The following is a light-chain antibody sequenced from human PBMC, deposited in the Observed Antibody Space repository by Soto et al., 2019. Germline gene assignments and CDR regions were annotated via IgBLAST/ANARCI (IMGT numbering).Light chain of an antibody. Sequence: EMVMTQSPATLSVSPGERVTLSCRASESVHRNLAWYQQKPGQGPSLLIYYASTRATGVPDRSTGSGSGTEFTLTISSLQSEDSGVYHCQHYSNWPPTFGPGTKVEIK. CDR1: ESVHRN. CDR2: YAS. CDR3: QHYSNWPPT. J-gene: IGKJ3*01. V-gene: IGKV3-15*01.